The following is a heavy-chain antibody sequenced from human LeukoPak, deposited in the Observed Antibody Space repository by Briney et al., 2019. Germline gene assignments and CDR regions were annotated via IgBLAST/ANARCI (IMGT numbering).Heavy chain of an antibody. Sequence: GGSLRLSCAASGFTFSSYGMHWVRQAPGKGLEWVAVIWYDGSNKYYADSVKGRFTISRDNSKNTLYLQMNSLRAEDTAVYYCAKDHYDILTGNHDDAFDIWGQGTMVTVSS. D-gene: IGHD3-9*01. J-gene: IGHJ3*02. CDR3: AKDHYDILTGNHDDAFDI. V-gene: IGHV3-33*06. CDR1: GFTFSSYG. CDR2: IWYDGSNK.